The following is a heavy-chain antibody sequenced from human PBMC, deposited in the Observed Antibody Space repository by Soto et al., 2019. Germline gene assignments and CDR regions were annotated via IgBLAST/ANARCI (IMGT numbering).Heavy chain of an antibody. D-gene: IGHD4-17*01. CDR3: AIVLSDYAGPFDY. J-gene: IGHJ4*02. V-gene: IGHV3-30-3*01. CDR1: GFTFSSYA. Sequence: QPGGSLRLSCAASGFTFSSYAMHWVRQAPGKGLEWVAVISYDGSNKYYADSVKGRFTISRDNSKNTLYLQMNSLRAEDTAVYYCAIVLSDYAGPFDYWGQGTLVTVSS. CDR2: ISYDGSNK.